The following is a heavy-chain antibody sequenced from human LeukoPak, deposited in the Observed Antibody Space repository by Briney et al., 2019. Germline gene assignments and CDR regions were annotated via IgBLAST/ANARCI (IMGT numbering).Heavy chain of an antibody. CDR3: AREGYSSSWYPLDG. J-gene: IGHJ4*02. Sequence: GGSLRLSCAASGFTFSSYSMNWVRQAPGKGLEWVSVIYSGGSTYYADSVKGRFTISRDNSKNTVYLQMNSLRAEDTAVYYCAREGYSSSWYPLDGWGQGTLVTVSS. CDR2: IYSGGST. CDR1: GFTFSSYS. D-gene: IGHD6-13*01. V-gene: IGHV3-53*01.